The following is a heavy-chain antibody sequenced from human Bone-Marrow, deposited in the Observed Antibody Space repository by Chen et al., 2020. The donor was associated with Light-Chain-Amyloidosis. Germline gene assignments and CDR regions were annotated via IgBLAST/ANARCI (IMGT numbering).Heavy chain of an antibody. CDR1: GFNFSNYA. Sequence: VQLVESGGGVVLPAGSLRLACGAPGFNFSNYAMTWVRQAPGKGLEWFSVARGGDGPTYYADSVRGRFTIYRDNSKNTLYLQMNSLRAEDTAVYYCAKDRCTSISCSDFDYWGQGTLVTVSS. D-gene: IGHD2-2*01. J-gene: IGHJ4*02. V-gene: IGHV3-23*04. CDR2: ARGGDGPT. CDR3: AKDRCTSISCSDFDY.